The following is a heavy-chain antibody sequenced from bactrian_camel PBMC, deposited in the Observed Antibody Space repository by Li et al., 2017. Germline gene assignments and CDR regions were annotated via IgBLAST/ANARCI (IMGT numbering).Heavy chain of an antibody. CDR2: ISSRSDTA. CDR1: APTFRRDA. Sequence: DVQLVESGGGLVQPGESLRLSCAASAPTFRRDAMMWVRQAPGKGLEWVSIISSRSDTAVYAESVKGRFTISRDTAKNTLYLQMNSLKPEDTAMYYCNVERDTAGYYYSDFSYWGQGTQVTVS. D-gene: IGHD2*01. CDR3: NVERDTAGYYYSDFSY. V-gene: IGHV3S40*01. J-gene: IGHJ6*01.